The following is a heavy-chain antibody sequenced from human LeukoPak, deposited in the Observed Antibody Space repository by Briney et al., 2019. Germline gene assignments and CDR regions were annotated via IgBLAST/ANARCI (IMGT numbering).Heavy chain of an antibody. CDR3: AKDPCTDGVCYTSSYYGMDV. Sequence: GGSLRLSCAASGFTFSSCAMSWVRQAPGKGLEWVSVISGSSLSAYYADSVKGRFTISRDDSKNTLYLQMNSLGVEDTAVYYCAKDPCTDGVCYTSSYYGMDVWGLGTTVTVSS. V-gene: IGHV3-23*01. CDR1: GFTFSSCA. J-gene: IGHJ6*02. D-gene: IGHD2-8*01. CDR2: ISGSSLSA.